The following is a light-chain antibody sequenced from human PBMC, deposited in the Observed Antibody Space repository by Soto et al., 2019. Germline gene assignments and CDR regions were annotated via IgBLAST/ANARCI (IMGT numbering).Light chain of an antibody. V-gene: IGKV3-20*01. J-gene: IGKJ1*01. CDR3: QDYGSSPWT. CDR2: GAS. CDR1: QRVTSSY. Sequence: LTECPGTLSRYPGEIAPLSCRTSQRVTSSYLAWYQQKPGQAPRLLIYGASSRATGIPDRFSGSGSGTDFTLTIGGLEPEDFPVYYCQDYGSSPWTFGQGTKLDIK.